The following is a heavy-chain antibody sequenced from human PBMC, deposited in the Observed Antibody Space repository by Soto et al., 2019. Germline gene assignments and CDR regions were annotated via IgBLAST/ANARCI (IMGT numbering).Heavy chain of an antibody. V-gene: IGHV4-39*01. Sequence: QLQLQESGPGLVKPSETLSLTCTVSGGSISSSSYYWGWIRQPPGKVLEWIGSIYYSGSTYYNPPLKSRVTISVDTSKNQFSLKLSSVTAADTAVYYCASGQLAPREREAFDIWGQGTMVTVSS. CDR1: GGSISSSSYY. CDR2: IYYSGST. CDR3: ASGQLAPREREAFDI. J-gene: IGHJ3*02. D-gene: IGHD6-6*01.